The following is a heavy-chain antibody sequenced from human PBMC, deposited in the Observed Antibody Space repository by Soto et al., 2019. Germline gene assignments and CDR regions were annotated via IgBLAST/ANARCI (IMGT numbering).Heavy chain of an antibody. CDR3: PRGVAVAGKALPPRSHFDY. J-gene: IGHJ4*02. Sequence: SVKVSCKASGGTFSSYAISWVRQAPGQGLEWMGGIIPIFGTANYAQKFQGRVTITADESTSTAYMELSSLRSEDTAVYYCPRGVAVAGKALPPRSHFDYWGQGPLVTASS. D-gene: IGHD6-19*01. V-gene: IGHV1-69*13. CDR2: IIPIFGTA. CDR1: GGTFSSYA.